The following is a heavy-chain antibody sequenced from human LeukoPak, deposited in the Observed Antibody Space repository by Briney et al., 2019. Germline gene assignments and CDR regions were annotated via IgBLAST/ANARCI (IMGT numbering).Heavy chain of an antibody. CDR2: ISFRGST. CDR1: GGSVTGDSYY. Sequence: PSETLSLTYTVSGGSVTGDSYYWSWIRQPPGKGLEWIGYISFRGSTNYNPSLKSRVTISVDASKTQFSLNLSSVTAADTAVYYCARTGYCGADCYSFDYWAREPWSPSPQ. J-gene: IGHJ4*02. V-gene: IGHV4-61*01. D-gene: IGHD2-21*02. CDR3: ARTGYCGADCYSFDY.